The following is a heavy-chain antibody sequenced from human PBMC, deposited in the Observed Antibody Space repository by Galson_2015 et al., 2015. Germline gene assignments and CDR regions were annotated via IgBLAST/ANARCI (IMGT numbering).Heavy chain of an antibody. J-gene: IGHJ5*02. D-gene: IGHD6-19*01. CDR3: ARRSSGRGWFDP. CDR1: GGSISSSSYY. Sequence: SETLSLTCTVSGGSISSSSYYWGWILQPPGKGLEWVGSIYYSGSTYYNPSLKSRVTISVDTSKNQFSLKLSSATAADTAVYYCARRSSGRGWFDPWGQGTLVTVPS. CDR2: IYYSGST. V-gene: IGHV4-39*01.